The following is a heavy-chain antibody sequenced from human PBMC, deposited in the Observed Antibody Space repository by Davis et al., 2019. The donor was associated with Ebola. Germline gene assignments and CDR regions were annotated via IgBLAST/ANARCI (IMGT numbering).Heavy chain of an antibody. CDR3: ARDGLPAALNF. J-gene: IGHJ4*02. CDR2: IKQDGSEK. V-gene: IGHV3-7*03. Sequence: PGGSLRLSCAASPFSFPTYWMSWVRQAPGKGLEWVANIKQDGSEKYYVDSVKGRFTISRDNAKNSLFLQMSSLRAEDTAMYYCARDGLPAALNFWGQGTLVTVSS. D-gene: IGHD2-2*01. CDR1: PFSFPTYW.